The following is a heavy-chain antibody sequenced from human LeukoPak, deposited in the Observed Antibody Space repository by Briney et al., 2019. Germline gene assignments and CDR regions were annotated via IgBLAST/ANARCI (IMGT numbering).Heavy chain of an antibody. CDR2: IYPGDSDT. J-gene: IGHJ4*02. CDR1: GYSFTTYW. V-gene: IGHV5-51*01. D-gene: IGHD3-22*01. CDR3: ARLYDSNGYSHFDY. Sequence: GESLKISCKGSGYSFTTYWIGWVRQMPGKGLEWMGIIYPGDSDTRYSPSFQGQVTISADKSFTTAYLQWSSLKASDTAIYYCARLYDSNGYSHFDYWGQGTLVTVSS.